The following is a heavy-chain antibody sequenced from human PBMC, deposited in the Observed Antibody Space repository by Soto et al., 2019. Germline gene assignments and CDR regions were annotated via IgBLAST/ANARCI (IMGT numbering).Heavy chain of an antibody. CDR3: ARRYIYGPYFHF. D-gene: IGHD5-18*01. V-gene: IGHV4-30-2*01. CDR1: GAPISSGGYS. Sequence: SETLSLTCAVSGAPISSGGYSCTGIRQPPGKGLEWIGYIYHSGTTYYNPSLKSRVTISVDRSKNQFSLNLSSVTAADTAVYYSARRYIYGPYFHFWGQGALV. CDR2: IYHSGTT. J-gene: IGHJ4*02.